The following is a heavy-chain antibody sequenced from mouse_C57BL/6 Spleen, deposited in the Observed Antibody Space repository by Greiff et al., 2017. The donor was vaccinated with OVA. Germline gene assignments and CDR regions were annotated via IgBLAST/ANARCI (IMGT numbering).Heavy chain of an antibody. V-gene: IGHV1-9*01. CDR3: ASRDYDYLYFDF. CDR1: GYTFTGYW. D-gene: IGHD2-4*01. J-gene: IGHJ2*01. Sequence: VTLQQSGAELMKPGASVKLSCKATGYTFTGYWIEWVKQRPGHGLEWIGEILPGSGRTNYNEKLKGKATFTADTSSNTAYMQLSSLTTEDSAIYYCASRDYDYLYFDFWGKGTTLTVSS. CDR2: ILPGSGRT.